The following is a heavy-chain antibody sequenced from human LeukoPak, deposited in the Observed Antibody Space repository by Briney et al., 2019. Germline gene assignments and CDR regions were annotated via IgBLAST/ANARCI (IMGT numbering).Heavy chain of an antibody. J-gene: IGHJ4*02. CDR1: GFTFSSYG. CDR2: ISSSGSTT. Sequence: GRSLRLSCAASGFTFSSYGMHWVRQAPGKGLEWVSYISSSGSTTHYADSVKGRFTISRDNAKKSLYLQMNSVRAEDTAVYYCARDNYDSSGYYFDWGQGTLVTVSS. D-gene: IGHD3-22*01. CDR3: ARDNYDSSGYYFD. V-gene: IGHV3-48*04.